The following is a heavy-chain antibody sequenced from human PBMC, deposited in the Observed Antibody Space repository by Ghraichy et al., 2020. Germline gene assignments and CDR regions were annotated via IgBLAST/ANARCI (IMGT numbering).Heavy chain of an antibody. J-gene: IGHJ6*02. V-gene: IGHV1-2*02. CDR1: GYTFTGYY. Sequence: ASVKVSCKASGYTFTGYYMHWVRQAPGQGLEWMGWINPNSGGTNYAQKFQGRVTMTRDTSISTAYMELSRLRSDDTAVYYCARTAADVYYYYYGMDVRGQGTTVTVSS. CDR3: ARTAADVYYYYYGMDV. D-gene: IGHD6-13*01. CDR2: INPNSGGT.